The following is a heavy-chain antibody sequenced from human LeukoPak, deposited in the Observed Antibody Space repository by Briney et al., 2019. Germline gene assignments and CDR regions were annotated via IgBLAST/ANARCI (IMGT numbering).Heavy chain of an antibody. V-gene: IGHV4-59*01. CDR3: ARGVPTSYYYESAAYYFDY. D-gene: IGHD3-22*01. J-gene: IGHJ4*02. CDR1: GGSISSYF. CDR2: IYSSGST. Sequence: SETLSLTCAVSGGSISSYFWSWIRQPPGKGLEWMAYIYSSGSTNYNTSLKGRVTLSVDTSRNQFSLKLSFVTAADTAVYYCARGVPTSYYYESAAYYFDYWGQGTLVTVSS.